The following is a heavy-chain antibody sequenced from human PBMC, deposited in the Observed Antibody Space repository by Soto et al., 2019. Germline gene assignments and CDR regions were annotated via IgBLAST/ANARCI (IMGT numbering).Heavy chain of an antibody. D-gene: IGHD1-1*01. J-gene: IGHJ4*02. Sequence: GGSLRLSCAASGFTFSNYAMDWVRQAPGKGLEWVALTSYDGNNEYYTDSVKGRFTISRDNSKNTLFLQMNSPRPEDTAVYYCAKDKGVFNWATSYFDYWGQGALVTVS. CDR2: TSYDGNNE. CDR1: GFTFSNYA. V-gene: IGHV3-30*18. CDR3: AKDKGVFNWATSYFDY.